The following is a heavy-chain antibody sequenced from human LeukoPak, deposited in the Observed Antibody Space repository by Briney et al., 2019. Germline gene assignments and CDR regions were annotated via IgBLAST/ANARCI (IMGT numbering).Heavy chain of an antibody. V-gene: IGHV4-39*01. CDR3: ARVNFDWLQSPDY. CDR1: GGSISSSSYY. CDR2: IYYSGST. D-gene: IGHD3-9*01. J-gene: IGHJ4*02. Sequence: SETLSLTCTASGGSISSSSYYWGWIRQPPGKGLEWIGSIYYSGSTYYNPSLKSRVTISVDTSKNQFSLKLSSVTAADTAVYYCARVNFDWLQSPDYWGQGTLVTVSS.